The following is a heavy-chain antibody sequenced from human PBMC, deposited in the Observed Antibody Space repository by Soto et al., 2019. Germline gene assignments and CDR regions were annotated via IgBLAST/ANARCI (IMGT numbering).Heavy chain of an antibody. V-gene: IGHV1-18*01. CDR2: ISAHNGNT. J-gene: IGHJ4*02. Sequence: QVHLVQSGAEVKKPGASVKVSCKGSGYAFTTYGITWVRQAPGQGLEWMGWISAHNGNTNYAQKLQGRVTVTRDTSTSTAYMELRSLRSDDTAVYYCARGRDGDYWGQGALVTVSS. D-gene: IGHD6-6*01. CDR1: GYAFTTYG. CDR3: ARGRDGDY.